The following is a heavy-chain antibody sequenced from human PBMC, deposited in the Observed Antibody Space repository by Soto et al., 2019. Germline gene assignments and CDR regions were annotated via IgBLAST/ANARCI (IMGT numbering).Heavy chain of an antibody. V-gene: IGHV4-34*01. CDR2: INHSGST. Sequence: PSETLSLTCAVYGGSSSGYYWSWIRQPPGKGLEWIGEINHSGSTNYNPSLKSRVTISVDTSKNQFSLKLSSVTAADTAVYYCARGGAGLIVVVPAASPQAMDVWGQGTTVTVSS. CDR3: ARGGAGLIVVVPAASPQAMDV. J-gene: IGHJ6*02. D-gene: IGHD2-2*01. CDR1: GGSSSGYY.